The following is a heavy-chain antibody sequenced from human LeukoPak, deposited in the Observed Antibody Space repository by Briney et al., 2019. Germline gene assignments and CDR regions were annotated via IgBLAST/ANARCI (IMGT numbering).Heavy chain of an antibody. J-gene: IGHJ4*02. Sequence: PGGSLRLSCAASGFPFSDYELNWDRQAPGKGLEWLSWISGGGSTYYNADSVGGRFTISRDNARNSLYLQMDSLRSEDTAIYYCARESMDTGGDCSIDYWGQGTLVTVSS. V-gene: IGHV3-48*03. CDR2: ISGGGSTY. CDR1: GFPFSDYE. CDR3: ARESMDTGGDCSIDY. D-gene: IGHD2-21*02.